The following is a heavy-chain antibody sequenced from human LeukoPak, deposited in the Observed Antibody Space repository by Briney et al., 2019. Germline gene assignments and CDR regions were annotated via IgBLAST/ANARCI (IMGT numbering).Heavy chain of an antibody. CDR1: GGSISSGGYY. J-gene: IGHJ4*02. Sequence: SETLSLTCTGSGGSISSGGYYWSWIRQHPGKGLEWIGYIYYSGSTYYNPSLKSRVTISVDTSKNQFSLKLSSVTAADTAVYYCARDHGATMSFDYWGQGTLVTVSS. CDR3: ARDHGATMSFDY. CDR2: IYYSGST. V-gene: IGHV4-31*03. D-gene: IGHD5-24*01.